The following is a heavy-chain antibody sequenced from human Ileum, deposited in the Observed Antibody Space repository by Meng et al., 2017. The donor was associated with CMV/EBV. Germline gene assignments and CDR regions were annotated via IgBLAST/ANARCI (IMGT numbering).Heavy chain of an antibody. Sequence: CSWVRQPRGGELEWCRGNNQSKGTNCNPYIKYRGTISVNTSKNRFSLKLGAVTAAETAVYYCARGLLLRKYCSSASCYGAQNYFGYWGQGTLVTVSS. D-gene: IGHD2-2*01. CDR3: ARGLLLRKYCSSASCYGAQNYFGY. V-gene: IGHV4-34*01. CDR2: NNQSKGT. J-gene: IGHJ4*02.